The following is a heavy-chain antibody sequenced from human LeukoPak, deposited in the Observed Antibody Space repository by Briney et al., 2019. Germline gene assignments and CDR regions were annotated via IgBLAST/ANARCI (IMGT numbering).Heavy chain of an antibody. CDR1: GGSISSGGYS. D-gene: IGHD2-15*01. V-gene: IGHV4-30-4*07. CDR2: IYYSGST. J-gene: IGHJ6*03. Sequence: SETLSLTCAVSGGSISSGGYSWGWIRQPPGKGLEWIGYIYYSGSTYYNPSLKSRVTISVDTSKNQFSLKLSSVTAADTAVYYCARELGGTYCSGGSCYDYYYYMDVWGKGTTVTVSS. CDR3: ARELGGTYCSGGSCYDYYYYMDV.